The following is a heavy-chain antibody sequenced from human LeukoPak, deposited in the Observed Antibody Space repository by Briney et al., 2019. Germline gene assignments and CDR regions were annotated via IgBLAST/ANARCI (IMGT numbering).Heavy chain of an antibody. Sequence: SETLSLTCTVSGGSISSYYWSWIRQPPGKGLEWIGYIYYSGSTNYNPSLKSRVTTSVDTSKNQFSLKLSSVTAADTAVYYCARALGYCSSTSCHAGGVFDYWGQGTLVTVSS. D-gene: IGHD2-2*01. CDR2: IYYSGST. CDR3: ARALGYCSSTSCHAGGVFDY. V-gene: IGHV4-59*01. CDR1: GGSISSYY. J-gene: IGHJ4*02.